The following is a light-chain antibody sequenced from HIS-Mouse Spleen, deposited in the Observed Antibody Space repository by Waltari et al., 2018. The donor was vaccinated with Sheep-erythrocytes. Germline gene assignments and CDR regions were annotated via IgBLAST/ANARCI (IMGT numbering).Light chain of an antibody. Sequence: DIQMTQSPSTLSASIGDRVTITCRASQSISSWLAWYQQKPGKAPKLLIYKASSLESGVPSRFSGSGAGTEFTLTISSLQPDDFATYYCQQYNSYPLTFGGGTKVEIK. J-gene: IGKJ4*01. CDR2: KAS. V-gene: IGKV1-5*03. CDR3: QQYNSYPLT. CDR1: QSISSW.